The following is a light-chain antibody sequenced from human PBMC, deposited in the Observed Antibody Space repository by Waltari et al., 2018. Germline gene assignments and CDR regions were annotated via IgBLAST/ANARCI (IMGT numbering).Light chain of an antibody. CDR2: RNS. CDR3: AAWDVSLSARV. Sequence: QSVLTQPPSASGTPGQRVTISCTGSTSYIYWYQQLPGTAPKLLIYRNSQRPSGVPDRFSGSKSGTSASPTISGLRSEDEADYYCAAWDVSLSARVFGGGTKLTVL. CDR1: TSYI. V-gene: IGLV1-47*01. J-gene: IGLJ3*02.